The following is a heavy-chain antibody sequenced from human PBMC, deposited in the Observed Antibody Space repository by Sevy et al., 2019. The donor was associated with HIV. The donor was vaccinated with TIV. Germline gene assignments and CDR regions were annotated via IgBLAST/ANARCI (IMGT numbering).Heavy chain of an antibody. CDR2: IYPGDSDT. Sequence: GESLKISCKGSGYSFTNYWIGWVRQMPGKGLEWMGIIYPGDSDTRYSPSFQGQVTISADKSIGTAYLQWSSLQASDTAMYYCARHGDYSSSSDFYYGMDVWGQGTTVTVSS. V-gene: IGHV5-51*01. CDR3: ARHGDYSSSSDFYYGMDV. CDR1: GYSFTNYW. D-gene: IGHD6-6*01. J-gene: IGHJ6*02.